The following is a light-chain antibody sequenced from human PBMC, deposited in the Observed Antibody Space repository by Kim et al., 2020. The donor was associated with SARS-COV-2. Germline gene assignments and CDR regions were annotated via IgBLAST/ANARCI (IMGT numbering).Light chain of an antibody. CDR1: STDVGGYNL. J-gene: IGLJ2*01. Sequence: QSITISCTGASTDVGGYNLVSWYQQYPGKAPALLIYEVTRRPSGVSNRFSASKSGNTASLTISGLQAEDEADYFCSSYARSTLGIIFGGGTQLTVL. CDR3: SSYARSTLGII. V-gene: IGLV2-23*02. CDR2: EVT.